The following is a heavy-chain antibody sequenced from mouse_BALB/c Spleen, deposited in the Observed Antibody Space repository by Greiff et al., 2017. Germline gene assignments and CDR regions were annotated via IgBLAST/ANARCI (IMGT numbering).Heavy chain of an antibody. CDR1: GFNIKDYY. CDR2: IDPENGNT. V-gene: IGHV14-1*02. J-gene: IGHJ3*01. D-gene: IGHD2-4*01. Sequence: EVQLQQSGAELVRPGALVKLSCKASGFNIKDYYMHWVKQRPEQGLEWIGWIDPENGNTIYDPKFQGKASITADTSSNTAYLQLSSLTSEDTAVYYCARGGITTTFAYWGQGTLVTVSA. CDR3: ARGGITTTFAY.